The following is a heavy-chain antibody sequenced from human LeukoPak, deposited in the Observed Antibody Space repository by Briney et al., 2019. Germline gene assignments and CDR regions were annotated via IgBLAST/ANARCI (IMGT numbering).Heavy chain of an antibody. Sequence: ASVKVSCKASGYTFTSYYMHRVRQAPGQGLEWMGIINPSGGSTSYAQKFQGRVTMTRDTSTSTVYMELRSLRSEDTAVYYCARESYGGFDYWGQGTLVTVSS. CDR2: INPSGGST. D-gene: IGHD3-16*01. CDR3: ARESYGGFDY. CDR1: GYTFTSYY. J-gene: IGHJ4*02. V-gene: IGHV1-46*01.